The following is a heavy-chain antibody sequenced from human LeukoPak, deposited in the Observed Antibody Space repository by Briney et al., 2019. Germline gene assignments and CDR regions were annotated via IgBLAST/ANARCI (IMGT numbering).Heavy chain of an antibody. J-gene: IGHJ4*02. V-gene: IGHV3-73*01. CDR1: GFTFSGSP. CDR2: IINKADNYAT. Sequence: PGGSLRLSCAASGFTFSGSPILCVRQASGKGREWVGRIINKADNYATAYAASVQGRCTISRDDSKSTAYLQLKSLKTEDTAVYYCTQSNYWGQGALVTVSS. CDR3: TQSNY.